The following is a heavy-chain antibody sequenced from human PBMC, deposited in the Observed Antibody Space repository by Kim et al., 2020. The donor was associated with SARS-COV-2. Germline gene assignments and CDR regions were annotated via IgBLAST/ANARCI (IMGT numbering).Heavy chain of an antibody. D-gene: IGHD3-10*01. J-gene: IGHJ4*02. CDR2: ISGSGGST. V-gene: IGHV3-23*01. Sequence: GGSLRLSCAASGFIFSSYAMTWVRQAPGKGLEWVSAISGSGGSTYYADSVKGRFTISRDNSKNTLYLQMDSLRAEDTAVYYCANLYGSGSNYFDFWGQGTLVTVSS. CDR1: GFIFSSYA. CDR3: ANLYGSGSNYFDF.